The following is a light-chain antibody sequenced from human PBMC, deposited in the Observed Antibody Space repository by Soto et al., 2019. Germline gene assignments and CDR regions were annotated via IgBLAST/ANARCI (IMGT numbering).Light chain of an antibody. CDR2: EVS. V-gene: IGLV2-14*01. CDR3: SSYTSSNTYV. CDR1: SSDVGGYNY. J-gene: IGLJ1*01. Sequence: ALTQPASVSGSHGQSITISCTGTSSDVGGYNYVSRYQQFTGKAPKVMIFEVSHRPSGVSNRFSGSKSGSTASLTISGLQAEDEADYYCSSYTSSNTYVFGTGTKVTVL.